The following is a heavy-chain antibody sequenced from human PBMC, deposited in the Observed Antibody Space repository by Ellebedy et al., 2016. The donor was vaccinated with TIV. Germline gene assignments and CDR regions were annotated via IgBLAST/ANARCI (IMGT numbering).Heavy chain of an antibody. CDR2: IYSSGMP. D-gene: IGHD2-2*01. V-gene: IGHV3-53*01. J-gene: IGHJ4*02. CDR3: ARPSYQLLSYYFDS. CDR1: GFTVSSGY. Sequence: GESLKISCAASGFTVSSGYMSWVRQAPGKGLEWVSSIYSSGMPYYADSVKGRFTISRDDSKNEVFLQMSSLRAEDTAVYYCARPSYQLLSYYFDSWGQGTLVTVSS.